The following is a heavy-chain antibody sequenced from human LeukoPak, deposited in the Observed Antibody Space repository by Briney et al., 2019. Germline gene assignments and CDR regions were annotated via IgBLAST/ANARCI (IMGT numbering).Heavy chain of an antibody. Sequence: GESLKISCKGSGYSFTSYWIGWVRQMPGKGLEWMWIIYPGDSDTRYSPSFQGQVTISADKSISTAYLQWSSLKASDTAMYYCASSIAAAQGNGNAFDCWGQGTLVTVAS. D-gene: IGHD6-13*01. V-gene: IGHV5-51*01. J-gene: IGHJ4*02. CDR1: GYSFTSYW. CDR3: ASSIAAAQGNGNAFDC. CDR2: IYPGDSDT.